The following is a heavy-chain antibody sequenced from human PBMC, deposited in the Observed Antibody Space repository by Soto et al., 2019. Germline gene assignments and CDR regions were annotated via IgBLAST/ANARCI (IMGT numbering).Heavy chain of an antibody. D-gene: IGHD6-19*01. CDR1: GGTFSSYA. J-gene: IGHJ6*02. V-gene: IGHV1-69*12. Sequence: QVQLVQSGAEVKKPGSSVKVSCKAPGGTFSSYAISWVRQAPGQGLEWMGGILLIYGTANYAQKFQGRVTITADESTSTAYMELSSLRSEDTAVYYCAMADSPSGVGPVWGQGNTVTVSS. CDR2: ILLIYGTA. CDR3: AMADSPSGVGPV.